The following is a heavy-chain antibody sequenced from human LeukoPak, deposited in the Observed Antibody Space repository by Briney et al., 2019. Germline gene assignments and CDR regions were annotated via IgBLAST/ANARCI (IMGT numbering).Heavy chain of an antibody. Sequence: ASVKVSCKASGYTFTSYYMHWVRQAPGQGLEWMGIINPSGGSTSYAQKFQGRVTMTRDTSTSTVYMELNSLRAEDTAVYYCAKARFGGALPSPDCWGQGTLVTVSS. V-gene: IGHV1-46*01. J-gene: IGHJ4*02. D-gene: IGHD3-16*01. CDR2: INPSGGST. CDR1: GYTFTSYY. CDR3: AKARFGGALPSPDC.